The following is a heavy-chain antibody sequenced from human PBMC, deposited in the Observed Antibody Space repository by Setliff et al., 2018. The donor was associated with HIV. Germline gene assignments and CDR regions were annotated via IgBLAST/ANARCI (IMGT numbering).Heavy chain of an antibody. CDR2: INPSSGLT. CDR3: AGDPGGFCTY. J-gene: IGHJ4*02. CDR1: GNPFSNFY. D-gene: IGHD3-16*01. Sequence: ASVKVSCKSSGNPFSNFYMYWVRQAPGQGLEWMGIINPSSGLTSYAQKFQGRVTMTRDTSTSTVYMEMSSLKSEDTAVYFCAGDPGGFCTYWGQGTLVTVSS. V-gene: IGHV1-46*01.